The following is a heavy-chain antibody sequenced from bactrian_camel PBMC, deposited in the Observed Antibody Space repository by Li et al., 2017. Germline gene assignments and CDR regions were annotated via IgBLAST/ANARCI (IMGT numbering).Heavy chain of an antibody. CDR1: GNTLTSSC. Sequence: LVESGGGSVQAGGSLRLSCAASGNTLTSSCMAWFRQVPGKEREGVARIAKTVPTHTDSVKGRFTISKDIAKNTLYLQMNSLKPEDTAMYYSASAYGYLYCPYGSLREDDFNYWGQGTQVTVS. CDR3: ASAYGYLYCPYGSLREDDFNY. D-gene: IGHD6*01. CDR2: IAKTVP. V-gene: IGHV3S53*01. J-gene: IGHJ6*01.